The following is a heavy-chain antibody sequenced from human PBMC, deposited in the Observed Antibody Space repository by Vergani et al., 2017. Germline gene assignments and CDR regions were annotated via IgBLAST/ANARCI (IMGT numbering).Heavy chain of an antibody. CDR3: AKVDNDSSGYYAFDY. Sequence: QVQLVESGGGVVQPGRSLRLSCAASGFTFSSYGMHWVRQAPGKGLEWVAVISYDGSNKYYADSVKGRFTISRDNSKNTLYLQMNSLRAEDTAVYYCAKVDNDSSGYYAFDYWGQGTLVTVSS. CDR1: GFTFSSYG. D-gene: IGHD3-22*01. CDR2: ISYDGSNK. J-gene: IGHJ4*02. V-gene: IGHV3-30*18.